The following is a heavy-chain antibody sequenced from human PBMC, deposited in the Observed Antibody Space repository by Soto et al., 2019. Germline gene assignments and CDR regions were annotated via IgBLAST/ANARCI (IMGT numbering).Heavy chain of an antibody. Sequence: SETLSLTCAVSGGSTSSGDWWSWVRQPPGKGLEWIGEIYHSGSTNLNPPLESRVTMSVDKSKNEFSLKLTSVTAADTAVYYCARMGSPVTTARLDYWGQGTLVTVSS. V-gene: IGHV4-4*02. D-gene: IGHD4-17*01. CDR3: ARMGSPVTTARLDY. CDR1: GGSTSSGDW. CDR2: IYHSGST. J-gene: IGHJ4*02.